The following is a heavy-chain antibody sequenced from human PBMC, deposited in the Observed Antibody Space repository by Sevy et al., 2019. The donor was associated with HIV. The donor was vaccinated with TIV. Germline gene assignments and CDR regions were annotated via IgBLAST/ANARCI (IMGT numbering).Heavy chain of an antibody. CDR3: AKQPDY. CDR1: SSSFSNYV. J-gene: IGHJ4*02. Sequence: GGSLRLSCVVPSSSFSNYVMSWVRQAPGKGLEWVSAISRVGDNTYYADSVRGRFTISRDNSKNTLFLQMTSLRGDDTGVYFCAKQPDYWGRGTLVTVSS. V-gene: IGHV3-23*01. CDR2: ISRVGDNT.